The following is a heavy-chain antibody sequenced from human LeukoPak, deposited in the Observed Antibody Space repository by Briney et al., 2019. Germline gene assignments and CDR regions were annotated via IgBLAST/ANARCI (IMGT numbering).Heavy chain of an antibody. V-gene: IGHV4-31*03. Sequence: SETLSLTCTVSGGSISSGGYYWSWIRQHPGRGLEWIGYIYYSGSTYYNPSLKSRVTISVDTSKNQFSLKLSSVTAADTAVYYCARDSSSINWFDPWGQGTLVTVSS. CDR3: ARDSSSINWFDP. CDR1: GGSISSGGYY. J-gene: IGHJ5*02. D-gene: IGHD6-6*01. CDR2: IYYSGST.